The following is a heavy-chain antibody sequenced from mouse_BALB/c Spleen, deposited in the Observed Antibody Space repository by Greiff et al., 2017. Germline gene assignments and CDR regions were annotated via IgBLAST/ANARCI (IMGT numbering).Heavy chain of an antibody. J-gene: IGHJ4*01. V-gene: IGHV5-17*02. CDR2: ISSGSSTI. CDR3: ARSARYAMDY. CDR1: GFTFSSFG. Sequence: EVKLMESGGGLVQPGGSRKLSCAASGFTFSSFGMHWVRQAPEKGLAWVAYISSGSSTIYYADTVKGRFTISRDNPKNTLFLQMTSLRSEDTAMYYCARSARYAMDYWGQGTSVTVSS.